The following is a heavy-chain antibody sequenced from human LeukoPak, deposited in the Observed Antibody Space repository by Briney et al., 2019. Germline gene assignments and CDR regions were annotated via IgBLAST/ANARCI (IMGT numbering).Heavy chain of an antibody. CDR1: VGSISSYY. CDR3: ARDLDPEWGYCSGGSCYGY. J-gene: IGHJ4*02. D-gene: IGHD2-15*01. Sequence: PSEALSLTCTVSVGSISSYYWSWVWEPPGKGVEWRGYIYYRGSTNYNLSLKSRVTISVDTSKNQFSLKLSSVTAADTAVYYCARDLDPEWGYCSGGSCYGYWGQGTLVTVSS. CDR2: IYYRGST. V-gene: IGHV4-59*01.